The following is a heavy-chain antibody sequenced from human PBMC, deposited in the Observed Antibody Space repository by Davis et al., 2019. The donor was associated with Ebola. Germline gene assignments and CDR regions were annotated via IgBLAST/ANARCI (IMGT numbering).Heavy chain of an antibody. CDR1: GFPFRSYA. V-gene: IGHV3-23*01. J-gene: IGHJ4*02. Sequence: GESLKISCAASGFPFRSYAMSWVRQAPGKGLEWVSAISGSGGSTYYADSVKGRFTISRDNSKNTLYLQMNSLRAEDTAVYYCAKDGNGIYFDYWGQGTLVTVSS. CDR3: AKDGNGIYFDY. CDR2: ISGSGGST. D-gene: IGHD1-1*01.